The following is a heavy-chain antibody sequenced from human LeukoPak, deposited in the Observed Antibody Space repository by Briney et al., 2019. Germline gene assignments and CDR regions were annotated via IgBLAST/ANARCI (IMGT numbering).Heavy chain of an antibody. Sequence: GGSLRLSCAASGFTFSTYALSWVRQAPGKALEWVSLISGSGGVTYYADSVKGRFTISRDSSKNTLYLQMSSLRAEDTAVYYCAKPRGYCSGGSCHSFDSWGQGTLVTVSS. CDR3: AKPRGYCSGGSCHSFDS. CDR2: ISGSGGVT. D-gene: IGHD2-15*01. CDR1: GFTFSTYA. V-gene: IGHV3-23*01. J-gene: IGHJ4*02.